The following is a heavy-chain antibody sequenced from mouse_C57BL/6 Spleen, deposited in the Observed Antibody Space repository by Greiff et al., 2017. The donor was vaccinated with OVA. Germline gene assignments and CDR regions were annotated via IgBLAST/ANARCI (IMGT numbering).Heavy chain of an antibody. D-gene: IGHD2-4*01. J-gene: IGHJ4*01. Sequence: EVKRVESGGGLVKPGGSLKLSCAASGFTFSDYGMHWVRQAPEKGLEWVAYISSGSSTIYYADTVKGRFTISRDNAKNTLFLQMTSLRSEDTAMYYCARDDYDRGYAMDYWGQGTSVTVSS. V-gene: IGHV5-17*01. CDR1: GFTFSDYG. CDR2: ISSGSSTI. CDR3: ARDDYDRGYAMDY.